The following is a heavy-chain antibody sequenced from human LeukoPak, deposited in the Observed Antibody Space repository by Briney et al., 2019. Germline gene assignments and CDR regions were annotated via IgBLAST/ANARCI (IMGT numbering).Heavy chain of an antibody. CDR3: ARDYYGSYHWFDP. CDR1: GGTFSSYA. J-gene: IGHJ5*02. D-gene: IGHD3-10*01. CDR2: INPNSGGT. V-gene: IGHV1-2*02. Sequence: GASVKVSCKASGGTFSSYAISWVRQAPGQGLEWMGWINPNSGGTNYAQKFQGRVTMTRDTSISTAYMELSRLRSDDTAVYYCARDYYGSYHWFDPWGQGTLVTVSS.